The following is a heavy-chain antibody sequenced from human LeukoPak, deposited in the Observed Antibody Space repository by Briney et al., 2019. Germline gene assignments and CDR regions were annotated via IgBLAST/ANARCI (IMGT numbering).Heavy chain of an antibody. Sequence: GGSLRLSCAASGFTVSSNYMSWVRQAPGKGLEWVSVLYSGGRTDYADSVKGRFTISRDNSKNTLYLQMNSLRAEDTAVYYCARDPRIAAAGTGMPFDYWGQGTLVTVSS. CDR3: ARDPRIAAAGTGMPFDY. CDR1: GFTVSSNY. D-gene: IGHD6-13*01. J-gene: IGHJ4*02. CDR2: LYSGGRT. V-gene: IGHV3-66*01.